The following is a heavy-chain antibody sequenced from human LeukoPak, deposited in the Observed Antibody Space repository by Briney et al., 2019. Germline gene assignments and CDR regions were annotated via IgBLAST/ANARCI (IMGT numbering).Heavy chain of an antibody. J-gene: IGHJ4*02. Sequence: PGGSLRLSCAASGFTFRNFAMRWVRQAPGKGLEWVSGMSGSGGSTYYADSVRGRFTISRDNSKNMVYLHMNSLGAEDTAIYYCAKEYSGSYYSFGYWGQGTLVTVSS. CDR3: AKEYSGSYYSFGY. CDR2: MSGSGGST. V-gene: IGHV3-23*01. D-gene: IGHD1-26*01. CDR1: GFTFRNFA.